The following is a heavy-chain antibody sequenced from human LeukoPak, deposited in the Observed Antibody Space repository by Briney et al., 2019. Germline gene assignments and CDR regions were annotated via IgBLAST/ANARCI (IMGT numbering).Heavy chain of an antibody. CDR2: IYYTGST. CDR1: GASISTSTYY. V-gene: IGHV4-39*01. CDR3: ARHEYGYGYY. J-gene: IGHJ4*02. D-gene: IGHD5-18*01. Sequence: SSETLSLTCTVSGASISTSTYYWGWIRQPPGKGLEWIGTIYYTGSTYYNPSLKNRVTISVDTSKNQFSLKLSSVTAADTAVYYCARHEYGYGYYWGQGTLVTVSS.